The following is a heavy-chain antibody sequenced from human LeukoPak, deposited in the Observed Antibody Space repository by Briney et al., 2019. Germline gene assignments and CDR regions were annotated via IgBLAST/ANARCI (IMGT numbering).Heavy chain of an antibody. J-gene: IGHJ4*02. CDR2: ISSSGSTT. Sequence: GGSLRLSCAASGFTFSSYEMNWARQAPGKGLEWVAYISSSGSTTHYADPAKGRFTISRDNAKNSLYLQMNSLRGEDTAVYYCAAKEGTRSDFDYWGQGTLVTVAS. CDR3: AAKEGTRSDFDY. V-gene: IGHV3-48*03. CDR1: GFTFSSYE. D-gene: IGHD1-14*01.